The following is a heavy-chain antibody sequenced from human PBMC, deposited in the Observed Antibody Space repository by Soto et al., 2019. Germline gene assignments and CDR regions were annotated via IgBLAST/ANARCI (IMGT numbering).Heavy chain of an antibody. CDR1: GGSVSDKTYY. Sequence: SETLSLTCSVSGGSVSDKTYYWSWIRQPPGKRLEWIGYVYYSGATNYNPSPKSRVTISVDLSKNQFSLRLSSVTTADTALYYCARTTAVPNSLRSRYFFDYWGQGTLVTVSS. D-gene: IGHD4-17*01. CDR3: ARTTAVPNSLRSRYFFDY. J-gene: IGHJ4*02. V-gene: IGHV4-61*01. CDR2: VYYSGAT.